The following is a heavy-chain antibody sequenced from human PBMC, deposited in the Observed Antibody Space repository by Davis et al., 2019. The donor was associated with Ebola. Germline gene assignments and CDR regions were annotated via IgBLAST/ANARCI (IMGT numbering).Heavy chain of an antibody. V-gene: IGHV3-30*04. CDR2: ISYDGINQ. CDR3: ARVRRNPYYYYGMDV. J-gene: IGHJ6*02. Sequence: GGSLRLSCTASGFTFSSFAMHWVRQAPGKGLEWVAVISYDGINQHYGDSVKGRFTISRDNSKNTLYLQMNSLRVEDTAVYSCARVRRNPYYYYGMDVWGQGTTVTVSS. CDR1: GFTFSSFA.